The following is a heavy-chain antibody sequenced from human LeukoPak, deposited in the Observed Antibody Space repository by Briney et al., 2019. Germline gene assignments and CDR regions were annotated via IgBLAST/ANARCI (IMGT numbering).Heavy chain of an antibody. D-gene: IGHD2-2*01. CDR1: GYTLTELS. J-gene: IGHJ6*02. CDR3: AILGGHRAVDIVVVPAAYYYYGMDV. Sequence: ASVKVSCKVSGYTLTELSMHWVRRAPGKGLEWMGGFDPEDGETIYAQKFQGRVTMTEDTSTDTAYMELSSLRSEDTAVYYCAILGGHRAVDIVVVPAAYYYYGMDVWGQGTTVTVSS. CDR2: FDPEDGET. V-gene: IGHV1-24*01.